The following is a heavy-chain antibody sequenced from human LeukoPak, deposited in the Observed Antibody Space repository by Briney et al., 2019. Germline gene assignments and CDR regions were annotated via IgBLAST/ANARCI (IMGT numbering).Heavy chain of an antibody. Sequence: ASVKVSCKASGYTFTNFDIMWVRQATGQGLEWMGWVNTNSGGTGYAQKSQGRVSMTRDTSVGTAYMELSSLRSEDTAIYYCARGRGGTIIRGYLDSWGQGTLVSVSS. J-gene: IGHJ4*02. CDR2: VNTNSGGT. D-gene: IGHD3-10*01. V-gene: IGHV1-8*01. CDR1: GYTFTNFD. CDR3: ARGRGGTIIRGYLDS.